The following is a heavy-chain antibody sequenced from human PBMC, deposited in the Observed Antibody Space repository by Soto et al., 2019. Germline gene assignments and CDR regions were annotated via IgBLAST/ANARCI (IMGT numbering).Heavy chain of an antibody. CDR2: ISYDGSNK. CDR1: GFTFSSYG. CDR3: AKLGLELRRSFDY. J-gene: IGHJ4*02. Sequence: QVQLVESGGGVVQPGRSLRLSCAASGFTFSSYGMHWVRQAPGKGLEWVAVISYDGSNKYYADSVKGRFTISRDNSKNTLYLQMNSLRAEYTAVYYCAKLGLELRRSFDYWGQGTLVTVSS. V-gene: IGHV3-30*18. D-gene: IGHD1-7*01.